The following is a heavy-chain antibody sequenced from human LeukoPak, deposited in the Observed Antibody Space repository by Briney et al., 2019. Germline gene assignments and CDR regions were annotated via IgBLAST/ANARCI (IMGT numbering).Heavy chain of an antibody. D-gene: IGHD3-10*01. CDR3: AVGADPGSYHFDY. CDR1: GGSISSYY. CDR2: IYYSGST. J-gene: IGHJ4*02. V-gene: IGHV4-59*01. Sequence: SETLSLTCTASGGSISSYYWSSIRQPPRKGLEWIGYIYYSGSTNYNPSLKSRVTISVDTSKNQFSLKLSSVTAADTAVDYCAVGADPGSYHFDYWGQGTLVTVSS.